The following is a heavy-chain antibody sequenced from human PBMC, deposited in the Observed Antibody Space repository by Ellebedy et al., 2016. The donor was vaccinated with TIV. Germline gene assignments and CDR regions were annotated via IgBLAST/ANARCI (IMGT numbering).Heavy chain of an antibody. Sequence: SLKISCAASGFTFDDYAMHWVRQAPGKGLEWISGINWKSTSIDYADSVKGRFTISRDNAKNSVYLQMNSLRAEDTAVYYCARENWYNDYWGQGTLVTVSS. CDR1: GFTFDDYA. CDR3: ARENWYNDY. D-gene: IGHD1/OR15-1a*01. J-gene: IGHJ4*02. V-gene: IGHV3-9*01. CDR2: INWKSTSI.